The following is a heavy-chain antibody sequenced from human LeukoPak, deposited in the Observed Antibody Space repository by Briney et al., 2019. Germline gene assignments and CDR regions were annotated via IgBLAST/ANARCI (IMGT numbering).Heavy chain of an antibody. CDR2: IRSKAYGGTT. V-gene: IGHV3-49*04. J-gene: IGHJ4*02. CDR3: TRVEL. D-gene: IGHD1-26*01. CDR1: GFTFGDYA. Sequence: GGSLRLSCTASGFTFGDYAMSWVRQAPGKGLERGGFIRSKAYGGTTEYAACVKGIFTIAREDSRSIAYLQMNSLKTEDTAVYYCTRVELWGQGTVVTVSS.